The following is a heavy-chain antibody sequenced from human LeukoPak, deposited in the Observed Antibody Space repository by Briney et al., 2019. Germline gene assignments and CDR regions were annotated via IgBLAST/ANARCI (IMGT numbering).Heavy chain of an antibody. Sequence: SETLSLTCTASGGSISSYYWSWIRQPAGKGLEWIGRIYTSGSTNYNPSLKSRVSMSVDTSKNHFSLKLSSVTAADAALYYCARVAYCGSDCYSFDFWGQGTLVTVSS. CDR3: ARVAYCGSDCYSFDF. CDR1: GGSISSYY. V-gene: IGHV4-4*07. J-gene: IGHJ4*02. CDR2: IYTSGST. D-gene: IGHD2-21*02.